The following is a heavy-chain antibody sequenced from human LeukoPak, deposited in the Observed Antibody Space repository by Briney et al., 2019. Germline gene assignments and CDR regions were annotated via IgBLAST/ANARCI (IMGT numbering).Heavy chain of an antibody. CDR3: AKGGSGRVGDTFDY. Sequence: PGGSLRLSCAASGFTFDDYAMHWVRQAPGKGLEWVSGISWNSGSIGYADSVKGRFTISRDNAKNSLYLQMNSLRAEDTALYYCAKGGSGRVGDTFDYWGQGTLVTVSS. D-gene: IGHD3-10*01. CDR2: ISWNSGSI. CDR1: GFTFDDYA. V-gene: IGHV3-9*01. J-gene: IGHJ4*02.